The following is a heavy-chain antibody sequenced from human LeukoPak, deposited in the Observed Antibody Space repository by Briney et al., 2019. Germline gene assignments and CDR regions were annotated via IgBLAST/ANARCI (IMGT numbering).Heavy chain of an antibody. J-gene: IGHJ3*02. CDR3: ARSWLVTDAFDI. Sequence: ASVKVSCKASGYTFTGYYMHWVRQAPGQGLEWMGWINPNSGGTNYAQKFQGRVTMTRDTSISTAYMELSRLRSDDTAVCYCARSWLVTDAFDIWGQGTMVTVSS. D-gene: IGHD6-19*01. CDR1: GYTFTGYY. V-gene: IGHV1-2*02. CDR2: INPNSGGT.